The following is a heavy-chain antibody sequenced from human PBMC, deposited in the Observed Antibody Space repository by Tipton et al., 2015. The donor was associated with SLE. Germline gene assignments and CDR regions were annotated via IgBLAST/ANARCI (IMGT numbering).Heavy chain of an antibody. V-gene: IGHV3-43D*03. J-gene: IGHJ4*02. CDR3: GRDLDNSGFGIY. Sequence: SLRLSCAASGFTFDDYAMHWVRQAPGKGLEWVSLISWDGGSTYYADSVKGRFTISRDNAKNSLFLQMNGLRAEDTAFYYCGRDLDNSGFGIYWGQGTLVSVSS. CDR1: GFTFDDYA. D-gene: IGHD3-22*01. CDR2: ISWDGGST.